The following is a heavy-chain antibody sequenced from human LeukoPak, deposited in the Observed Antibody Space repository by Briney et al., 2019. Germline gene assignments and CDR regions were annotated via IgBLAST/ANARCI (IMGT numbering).Heavy chain of an antibody. J-gene: IGHJ5*02. D-gene: IGHD2-2*01. CDR1: GGSISSYY. V-gene: IGHV4-59*12. CDR2: IYYSGST. Sequence: SETLSLTCTVSGGSISSYYWSWIRQPPGKGLEWIGYIYYSGSTNYNPSLKSRVTMSVDTSKNQFSLKLSSVTAADTAVYYCARDKAVPAAKLGGWFDPWGQGTLVTVSS. CDR3: ARDKAVPAAKLGGWFDP.